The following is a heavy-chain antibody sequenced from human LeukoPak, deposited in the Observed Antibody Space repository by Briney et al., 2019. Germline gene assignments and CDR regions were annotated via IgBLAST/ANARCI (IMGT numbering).Heavy chain of an antibody. V-gene: IGHV1-46*01. D-gene: IGHD5-12*01. Sequence: GASVKVSCKASGYTFTRYYMHWVRQAPGQGLEWMGIINPSGGSTSYAQNVQGRVTMTRDTSTSTVYMELSSLRSEDTAVYYCARERWLQSAFDIWGQGTMVTVSS. CDR3: ARERWLQSAFDI. CDR1: GYTFTRYY. CDR2: INPSGGST. J-gene: IGHJ3*02.